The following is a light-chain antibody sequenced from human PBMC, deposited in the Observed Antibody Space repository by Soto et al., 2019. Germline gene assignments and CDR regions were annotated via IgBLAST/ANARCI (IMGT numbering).Light chain of an antibody. V-gene: IGKV3-15*01. CDR1: QSVSSN. Sequence: EIVMTQSPATLSVSPGERVTLSCWASQSVSSNLARYQQKPGQAPRLLIYGASTRATGIPARFSGSGSGTEFTLTISSLQSEDFAVYYCQQYNTWPPYTFGQGTKLEIK. CDR2: GAS. J-gene: IGKJ2*01. CDR3: QQYNTWPPYT.